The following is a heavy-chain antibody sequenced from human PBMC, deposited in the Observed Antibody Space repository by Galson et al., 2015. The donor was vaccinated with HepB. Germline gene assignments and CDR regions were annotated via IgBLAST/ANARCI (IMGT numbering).Heavy chain of an antibody. Sequence: LSLTCTVSGASISSRTFYWDWIRQPPGKGLEWIGAINYNGKTYHNPSLKSRITVSVNTPNNQFSLKLNSVTAADTALYYCARHFIGDTYYIGAFDIWGQGTMITVSS. CDR2: INYNGKT. D-gene: IGHD3-10*01. V-gene: IGHV4-39*01. CDR3: ARHFIGDTYYIGAFDI. CDR1: GASISSRTFY. J-gene: IGHJ3*02.